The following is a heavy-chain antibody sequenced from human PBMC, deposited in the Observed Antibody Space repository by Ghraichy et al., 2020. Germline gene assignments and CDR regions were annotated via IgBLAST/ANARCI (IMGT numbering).Heavy chain of an antibody. CDR3: ARVSYETSGYYLDY. V-gene: IGHV4-39*01. Sequence: SETLSLRCTVSGDSIRSTSNFWGWIRQPPGKGLEWLGSVYYSGSTYYNPSLRSRLNIGVDTSENQFSLMVFSVTATDTAMYYCARVSYETSGYYLDYWGQGTLVTVSS. J-gene: IGHJ4*02. CDR2: VYYSGST. CDR1: GDSIRSTSNF. D-gene: IGHD3-22*01.